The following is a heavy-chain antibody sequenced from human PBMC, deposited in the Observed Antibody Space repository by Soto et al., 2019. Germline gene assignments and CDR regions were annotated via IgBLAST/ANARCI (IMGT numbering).Heavy chain of an antibody. Sequence: QVQLVQSGAEVKKPGASVKVSCEAYGYTFRNYGITWVRQAPGQGLEWMGWVSAYNRNTNYAQKFQERVTMTTETSTSTAYMELRSLRSDDTAIYCCARERQWESLPYWGQGTRVTVSS. J-gene: IGHJ4*02. D-gene: IGHD1-26*01. CDR2: VSAYNRNT. V-gene: IGHV1-18*01. CDR1: GYTFRNYG. CDR3: ARERQWESLPY.